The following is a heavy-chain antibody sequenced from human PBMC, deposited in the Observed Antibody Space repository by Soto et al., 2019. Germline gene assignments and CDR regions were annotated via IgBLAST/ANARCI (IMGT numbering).Heavy chain of an antibody. D-gene: IGHD3-3*01. Sequence: QVQLVESGGGVVQPGGSLRLSCGASGFTFKTFGMHWVRQAPGKGPEWVALIWFDGKTKYYADSVRGRFTISRDNSRNTLSLQMDSLGAEDTAVYYCARGRDDSWHGYPEHITDPWGQGTLVTVSS. CDR1: GFTFKTFG. V-gene: IGHV3-33*01. J-gene: IGHJ5*02. CDR2: IWFDGKTK. CDR3: ARGRDDSWHGYPEHITDP.